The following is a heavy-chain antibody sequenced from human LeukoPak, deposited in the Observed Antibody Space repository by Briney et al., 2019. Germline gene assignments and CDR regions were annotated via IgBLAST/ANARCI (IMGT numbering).Heavy chain of an antibody. CDR3: ARQPCLAVRKGWFDP. J-gene: IGHJ5*02. Sequence: KVSRKASGGTYSSYAISWVRQAPGQGLEWMGIIYPGDSDTRYSPSFQGQVTISADKSISTAYLQWSSLKASDTAMYYCARQPCLAVRKGWFDPWGQGTLVTVSS. CDR2: IYPGDSDT. CDR1: GGTYSSYA. V-gene: IGHV5-51*01. D-gene: IGHD6-19*01.